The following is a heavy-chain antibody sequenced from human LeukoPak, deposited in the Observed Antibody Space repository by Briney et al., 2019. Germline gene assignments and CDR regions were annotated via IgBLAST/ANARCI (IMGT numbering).Heavy chain of an antibody. D-gene: IGHD3-9*01. J-gene: IGHJ4*02. Sequence: SETLSLTCTVSGYSISSGYYWGWIRPPPGKGLEWIGSIYHSGSTYYNPSPKSRVTISVDTSKNQFSLKLSSVTAADTAVYYCARADMYYDILTGFSYFDYWGQGTLVTVSS. CDR2: IYHSGST. CDR3: ARADMYYDILTGFSYFDY. CDR1: GYSISSGYY. V-gene: IGHV4-38-2*02.